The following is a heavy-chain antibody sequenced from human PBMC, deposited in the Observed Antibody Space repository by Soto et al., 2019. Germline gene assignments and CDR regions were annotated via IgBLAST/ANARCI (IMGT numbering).Heavy chain of an antibody. Sequence: QVQLVQSGAEVKKPGASVKVSCKSSGYSFRNYGITWVRQAPGQGLEWMGWIGAYNGNTNYAQKFQGRVTMTTDTSTSTAYLELRSLRSDDTAVYYCARDFLPMAVAAPDNWGQGTLVTVSS. CDR2: IGAYNGNT. V-gene: IGHV1-18*01. CDR3: ARDFLPMAVAAPDN. J-gene: IGHJ4*02. D-gene: IGHD2-15*01. CDR1: GYSFRNYG.